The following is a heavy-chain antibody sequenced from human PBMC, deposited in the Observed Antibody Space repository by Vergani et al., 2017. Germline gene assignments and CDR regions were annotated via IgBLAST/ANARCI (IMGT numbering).Heavy chain of an antibody. Sequence: QVQLQESGPGLVKPSQTLSLTCTVSGGSISSGGYYWSWIRQHPGKGLEWIGYIYYSGSTYYNPSLKSRVTISVDTSKNQFSLKLSSVTAADTAVYYCARAQSGSYNPASYAFDIWGQGTMVTVSS. CDR3: ARAQSGSYNPASYAFDI. J-gene: IGHJ3*02. CDR2: IYYSGST. V-gene: IGHV4-31*03. CDR1: GGSISSGGYY. D-gene: IGHD1-26*01.